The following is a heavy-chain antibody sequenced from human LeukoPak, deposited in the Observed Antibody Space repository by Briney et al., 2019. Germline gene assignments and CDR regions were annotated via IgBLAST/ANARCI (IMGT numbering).Heavy chain of an antibody. CDR3: TTRGGSFSIFDY. J-gene: IGHJ4*02. Sequence: GGSLRLSCAASGFTFSDAWMSWVRQAPGKGLEWVGRIKSKTDGGTTDYAAPVKGRFTISSDDSKNTLYLQMNSLKTEDTAVYYCTTRGGSFSIFDYWGQGTLVTVSS. D-gene: IGHD1-26*01. CDR2: IKSKTDGGTT. V-gene: IGHV3-15*01. CDR1: GFTFSDAW.